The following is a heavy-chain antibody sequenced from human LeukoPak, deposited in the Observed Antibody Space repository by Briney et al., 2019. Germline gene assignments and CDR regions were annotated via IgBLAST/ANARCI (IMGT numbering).Heavy chain of an antibody. D-gene: IGHD4/OR15-4a*01. CDR3: ARSNVPYNWFDP. CDR2: IYYSGST. V-gene: IGHV4-59*12. CDR1: GGSISSYY. J-gene: IGHJ5*02. Sequence: MTSETLSLTCTVSGGSISSYYWSWIRQPPGKGLEWIGYIYYSGSTNYNPSLKSRVTMSVDTSKNQFSLKLSSVTAADTAVYCCARSNVPYNWFDPWGQGTLVTVSS.